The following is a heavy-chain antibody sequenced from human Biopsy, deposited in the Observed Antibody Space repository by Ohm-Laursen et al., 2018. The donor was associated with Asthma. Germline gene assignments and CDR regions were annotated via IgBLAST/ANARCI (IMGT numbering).Heavy chain of an antibody. Sequence: TLSLTWRLSSGSGGYMRSGNYYWGWIRQPPGKGLEWIGSIYYSGTTYYNPSLESRVTVSADTSKNQFSLKLRSVTAADTAVYYCGRGSSSWHHGPFHYYYGLDVWGQGTTATVSS. V-gene: IGHV4-39*01. CDR1: GGYMRSGNYY. CDR3: GRGSSSWHHGPFHYYYGLDV. J-gene: IGHJ6*02. D-gene: IGHD6-13*01. CDR2: IYYSGTT.